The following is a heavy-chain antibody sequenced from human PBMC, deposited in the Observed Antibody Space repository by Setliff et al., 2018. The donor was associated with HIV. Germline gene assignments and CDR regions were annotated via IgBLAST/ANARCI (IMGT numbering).Heavy chain of an antibody. CDR1: GYSISSGYF. V-gene: IGHV4-38-2*01. CDR3: VRGTTILGVDTEWTSRYFDY. CDR2: RRHNGNT. J-gene: IGHJ4*02. D-gene: IGHD3-3*01. Sequence: PSETLSLTCVVSGYSISSGYFWGWIRQSPGKEMEWIGTRRHNGNTYYNPSLQSRATISLDTSTNQFYLKLSSVTAADTAVYFCVRGTTILGVDTEWTSRYFDYWGQGMLVTVSS.